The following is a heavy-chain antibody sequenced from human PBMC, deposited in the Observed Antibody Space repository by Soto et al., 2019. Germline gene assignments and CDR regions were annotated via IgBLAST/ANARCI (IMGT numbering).Heavy chain of an antibody. V-gene: IGHV1-3*01. CDR3: ARGIQLWFGPLDY. Sequence: QVQLVQSGAEVKKPGASVKVSCKASGYTFTSYAMHRVRQAPGQRLEWMGWINAGNGNTKYSQKFQGRVTITRDTSASTAYMELSSLRSEDTAVYYCARGIQLWFGPLDYWGQGTLVTVSS. D-gene: IGHD5-18*01. CDR2: INAGNGNT. J-gene: IGHJ4*02. CDR1: GYTFTSYA.